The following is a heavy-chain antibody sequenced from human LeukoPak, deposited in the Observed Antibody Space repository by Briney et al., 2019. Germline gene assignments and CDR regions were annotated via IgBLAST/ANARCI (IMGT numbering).Heavy chain of an antibody. V-gene: IGHV4-59*01. D-gene: IGHD1-1*01. CDR1: GGSISSYY. CDR3: ALERRGYFDY. Sequence: PSETLSLTCTVSGGSISSYYWSWIRQPPGKGLEWMWYIYYSGSTNYNPSLKSRVTISVDTSKNQFSLKLSSVTAADTAVYYCALERRGYFDYWGQGTLVTVSS. CDR2: IYYSGST. J-gene: IGHJ4*02.